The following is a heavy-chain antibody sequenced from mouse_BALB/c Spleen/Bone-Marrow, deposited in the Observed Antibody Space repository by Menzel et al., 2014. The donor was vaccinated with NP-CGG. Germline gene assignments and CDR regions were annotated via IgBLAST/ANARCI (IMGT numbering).Heavy chain of an antibody. Sequence: EVMLVESGGDLVKPGGSLKLPCAASGFTFSSYGMSWVRQTPDKRLEWVATINNGGTYTYYPDSVKGRFTISRDNAKNTLYLQMSSLKSEDTAMYYCALNWDSAYWGQGTLVTVSA. CDR3: ALNWDSAY. J-gene: IGHJ3*01. CDR2: INNGGTYT. CDR1: GFTFSSYG. D-gene: IGHD4-1*02. V-gene: IGHV5-6*01.